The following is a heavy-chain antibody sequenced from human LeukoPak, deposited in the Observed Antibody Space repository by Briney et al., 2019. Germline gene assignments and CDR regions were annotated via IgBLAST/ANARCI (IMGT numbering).Heavy chain of an antibody. CDR3: ARDRWPSGFDS. CDR2: IKTDGTST. Sequence: GGSLRLSCAASGFTFSSYWMHWVRQAPGKGLVWVSRIKTDGTSTRYADSVEGRITISRDNAKNTLYLQMNSLRAEDTAVYYCARDRWPSGFDSWGQGTLVTVSS. D-gene: IGHD1-14*01. CDR1: GFTFSSYW. J-gene: IGHJ4*02. V-gene: IGHV3-74*01.